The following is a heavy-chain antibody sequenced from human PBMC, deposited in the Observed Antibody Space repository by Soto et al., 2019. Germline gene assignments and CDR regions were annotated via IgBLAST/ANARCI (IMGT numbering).Heavy chain of an antibody. CDR3: STRGQKRKRLVDY. V-gene: IGHV3-15*01. Sequence: EVQLVESGGGLVKPGGSLRLSCAASGLTFNNAWMNWVRQTPGKGLEWVGRIKSKTDGGTTDYAAPVKGRFIISRDDLKNTLFLQMNSLKIEDTDVYYCSTRGQKRKRLVDYWGQGTLVTVSS. J-gene: IGHJ4*02. CDR1: GLTFNNAW. D-gene: IGHD6-25*01. CDR2: IKSKTDGGTT.